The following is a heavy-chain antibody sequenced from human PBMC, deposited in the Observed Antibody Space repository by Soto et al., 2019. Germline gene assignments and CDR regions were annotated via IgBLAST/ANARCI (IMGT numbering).Heavy chain of an antibody. CDR1: GYPVTAYY. D-gene: IGHD3-3*01. J-gene: IGHJ3*02. V-gene: IGHV1-2*02. CDR3: ARGGGVGVAGSAAFDM. Sequence: QLHLVQSGAVVKKPGASVTVSCSASGYPVTAYYMHWVRQAPGRGLEWMGGINPATGAAKYTQTFKGRATKTRDTSTSTIFKKTGGLTSENRAVFYCARGGGVGVAGSAAFDMWGQGTLVTVSS. CDR2: INPATGAA.